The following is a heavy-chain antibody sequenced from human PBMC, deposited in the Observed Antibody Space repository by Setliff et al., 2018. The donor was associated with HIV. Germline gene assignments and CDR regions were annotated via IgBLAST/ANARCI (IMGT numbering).Heavy chain of an antibody. Sequence: GESLTISCKSSGYVFTNYWIGWVRQMPGKGLEWMGIISPDDSDTRYSPSFQGQVTISADKSTSTAYLQWSSLKASDSAIYYCARHFGISYRSPFDPWGQGTLVTVSS. V-gene: IGHV5-51*01. CDR3: ARHFGISYRSPFDP. CDR2: ISPDDSDT. D-gene: IGHD3-3*01. CDR1: GYVFTNYW. J-gene: IGHJ5*02.